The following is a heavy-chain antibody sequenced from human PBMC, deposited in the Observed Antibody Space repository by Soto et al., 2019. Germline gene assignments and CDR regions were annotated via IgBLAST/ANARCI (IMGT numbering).Heavy chain of an antibody. CDR1: GFTFSSYG. CDR2: ISYDGSNK. Sequence: PGGSLRLSCAASGFTFSSYGMHWVRQAPGKGLEWVAVISYDGSNKYYADSVKGGFTISRDNSRDTLYLQMNSLKIEDTAVYYCTTGSLTKSTKAEDHWGQGTLVTVSS. V-gene: IGHV3-30*03. D-gene: IGHD4-17*01. CDR3: TTGSLTKSTKAEDH. J-gene: IGHJ4*02.